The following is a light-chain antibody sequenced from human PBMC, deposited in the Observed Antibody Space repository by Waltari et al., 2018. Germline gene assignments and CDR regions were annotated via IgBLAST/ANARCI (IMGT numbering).Light chain of an antibody. CDR2: EVN. V-gene: IGLV2-8*01. Sequence: QSALTQSPSASGSPGQSVTISCTGSSRDVGGYDYVSWYQHHPGKVPKLIIFEVNKRPSGVPDPFSGSKSGNTASLTVSGLQADDEADYYCASYGGSNNLVFGGGTSLTVL. J-gene: IGLJ3*02. CDR1: SRDVGGYDY. CDR3: ASYGGSNNLV.